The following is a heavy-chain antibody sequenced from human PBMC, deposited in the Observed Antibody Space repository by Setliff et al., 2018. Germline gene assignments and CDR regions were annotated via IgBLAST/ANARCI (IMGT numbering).Heavy chain of an antibody. CDR2: IYYSGST. CDR1: GGSISSYY. D-gene: IGHD3-10*01. J-gene: IGHJ5*02. V-gene: IGHV4-59*12. Sequence: LETLSLTCTVSGGSISSYYWSWIRQPPGKGLEWIGYIYYSGSTNYNPSLKSRVTISVDTSNNQFSLNLISVTAADTAVYYCARERGFAGYYGSWTHQSFDLWGQGSLVTVSS. CDR3: ARERGFAGYYGSWTHQSFDL.